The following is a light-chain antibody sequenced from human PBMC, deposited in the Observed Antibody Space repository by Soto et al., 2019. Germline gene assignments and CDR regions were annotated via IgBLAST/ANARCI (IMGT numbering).Light chain of an antibody. CDR3: QTWGPGIRV. CDR1: SGHSHYV. J-gene: IGLJ3*02. Sequence: QSVLTQSPSASASLGASVKLTCTLSSGHSHYVIAWHQQQPQKGPRFLLKINRDGSHIKGDGVPDRFSGSNSGAERYLTISSLQPDDEADYYCQTWGPGIRVFGGGTKRTVL. V-gene: IGLV4-69*01. CDR2: INRDGSH.